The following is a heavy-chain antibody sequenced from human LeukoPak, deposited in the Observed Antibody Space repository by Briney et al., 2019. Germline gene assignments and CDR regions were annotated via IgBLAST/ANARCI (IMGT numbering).Heavy chain of an antibody. V-gene: IGHV4-4*07. CDR1: GGSISSYY. Sequence: PSETLSLTCTVSGGSISSYYWSWIRQPAGKALEWIGRMYTSGETNYNPTLKSRVTISLDTSKNQFSLRLSSVTAADTAVYYCAAGSQSTALIKWGQGTLVTVSS. CDR3: AAGSQSTALIK. D-gene: IGHD5-18*01. CDR2: MYTSGET. J-gene: IGHJ4*02.